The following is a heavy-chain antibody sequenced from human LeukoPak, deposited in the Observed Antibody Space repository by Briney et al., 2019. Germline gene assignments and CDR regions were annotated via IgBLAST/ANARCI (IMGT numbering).Heavy chain of an antibody. Sequence: GGSLRLSCAASGFTFSDYYMSWIRQAPGKGLEWVSYINSSSSYTNYADSVKGRFTISRDNAKNSLYLQMNSLRAEDTAVYYCARVRRERRLYYYYYGMDVWGQGTTVTVSS. CDR3: ARVRRERRLYYYYYGMDV. V-gene: IGHV3-11*05. D-gene: IGHD1-26*01. CDR2: INSSSSYT. J-gene: IGHJ6*02. CDR1: GFTFSDYY.